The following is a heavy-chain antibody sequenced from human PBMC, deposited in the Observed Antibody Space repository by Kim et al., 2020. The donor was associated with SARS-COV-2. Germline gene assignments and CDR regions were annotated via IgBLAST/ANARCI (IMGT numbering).Heavy chain of an antibody. CDR1: GWSLSGYS. CDR3: TSETVDVSAPFFDP. V-gene: IGHV4-34*01. CDR2: VNYTGGT. Sequence: SETLSLTCAVYGWSLSGYSWRWIRQPPGKGLEWIGEVNYTGGTNYKPSPKSRLPLFTSTNKNQILPRQRARTGADTAVVYYWTSETVDVSAPFFDP. J-gene: IGHJ5*02. D-gene: IGHD2-8*01.